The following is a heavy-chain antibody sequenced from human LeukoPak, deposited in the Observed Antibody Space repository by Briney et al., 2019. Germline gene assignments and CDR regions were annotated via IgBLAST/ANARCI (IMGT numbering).Heavy chain of an antibody. D-gene: IGHD5-24*01. CDR2: ISSSGSTI. J-gene: IGHJ4*02. CDR1: GFTSSDYY. CDR3: ARDPRDGYKYFDY. Sequence: GGSLRLSCAASGFTSSDYYMSWIRQAPGKGLEWVSYISSSGSTIYYADSVKGRFTISRDNAKNSLYLQMNSLRAEDTAVYYCARDPRDGYKYFDYWGQGTLVTVSS. V-gene: IGHV3-11*01.